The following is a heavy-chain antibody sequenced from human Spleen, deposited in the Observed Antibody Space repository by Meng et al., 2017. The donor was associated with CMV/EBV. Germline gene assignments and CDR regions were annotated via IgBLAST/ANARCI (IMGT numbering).Heavy chain of an antibody. CDR3: ARVSSRGYDSAARNSYYYYGMDV. D-gene: IGHD5-12*01. V-gene: IGHV1-46*01. CDR2: INPSGGST. J-gene: IGHJ6*02. CDR1: GYTFTSYY. Sequence: ASVKVSCKASGYTFTSYYMHWVRQAPGQGLEWMGIINPSGGSTSYAQKFQGRVTITADKSTSAAYMELSSLRSEDTAVYYCARVSSRGYDSAARNSYYYYGMDVWGQGTTVTVSS.